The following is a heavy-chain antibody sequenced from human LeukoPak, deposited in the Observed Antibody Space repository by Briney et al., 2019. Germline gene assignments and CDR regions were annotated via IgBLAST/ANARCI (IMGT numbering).Heavy chain of an antibody. Sequence: GGSLRLSCAASGFTFSSYAMSWVRQAPGKGLEWVSAISGSGGSTYYADSVKGRFTISRDNSKSTLYLQMNSLRAEDTAVYYCAKSCSSTSCYVGYYYYYMDVWGKGTTVTVSS. D-gene: IGHD2-2*01. CDR1: GFTFSSYA. CDR3: AKSCSSTSCYVGYYYYYMDV. V-gene: IGHV3-23*01. CDR2: ISGSGGST. J-gene: IGHJ6*03.